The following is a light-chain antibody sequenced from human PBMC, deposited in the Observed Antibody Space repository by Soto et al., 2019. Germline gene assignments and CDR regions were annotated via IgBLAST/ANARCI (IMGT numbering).Light chain of an antibody. V-gene: IGKV3-15*01. CDR2: VAS. Sequence: EIVLTQSPSTLAVSPGERATPSCRASQSVNQKLGWYQQKPGQAPRLLIYVASYRATGIPARFSGSGSGTEYTLTISNLRAEDFEVYYCQQFNNWPHTFGQGTRLEIK. CDR3: QQFNNWPHT. J-gene: IGKJ5*01. CDR1: QSVNQK.